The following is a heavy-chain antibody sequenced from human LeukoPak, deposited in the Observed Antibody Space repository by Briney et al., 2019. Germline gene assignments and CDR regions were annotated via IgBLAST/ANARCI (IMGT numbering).Heavy chain of an antibody. Sequence: SVKVSCKASGGTFSSYAISWVRQAPGQGLEWMGGIIPIFGTANYAQKFQGRVTITADESTSTAYMELSSLRSEDTAVYYCATGYSSGWHENYYYYYGMDVWGQGTTVTVSS. CDR2: IIPIFGTA. CDR3: ATGYSSGWHENYYYYYGMDV. D-gene: IGHD6-19*01. CDR1: GGTFSSYA. V-gene: IGHV1-69*13. J-gene: IGHJ6*02.